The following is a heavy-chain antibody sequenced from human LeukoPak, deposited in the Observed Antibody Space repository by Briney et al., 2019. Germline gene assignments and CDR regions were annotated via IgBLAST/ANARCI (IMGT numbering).Heavy chain of an antibody. CDR3: TTDLPTVTTRYYYYYYYMDV. V-gene: IGHV3-15*01. J-gene: IGHJ6*03. CDR2: IKSKTDGGTT. Sequence: GGSLRLSCAASGFTFSNAWMSWVRQAPGKGLGWVGRIKSKTDGGTTDYAAPVKGRFTISRDDSKNTLYLQMNSLKTEDTAVYYCTTDLPTVTTRYYYYYYYMDVWGKGTTVTVSS. D-gene: IGHD4-17*01. CDR1: GFTFSNAW.